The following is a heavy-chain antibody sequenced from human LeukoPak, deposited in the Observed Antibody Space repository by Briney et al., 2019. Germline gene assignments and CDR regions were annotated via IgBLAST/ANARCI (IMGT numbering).Heavy chain of an antibody. CDR1: GFTFSSYA. D-gene: IGHD3-9*01. CDR2: IYSGGST. CDR3: ARGYYDILTGYYTNDAFDI. V-gene: IGHV3-53*04. J-gene: IGHJ3*02. Sequence: PGGSLRLSCAASGFTFSSYAMSWVRQAPGKGLEWVSVIYSGGSTYYADSVKGRFTISRHNSKNTLYLQMNSLRAEDTAVYYCARGYYDILTGYYTNDAFDIWGQGTMVTVSS.